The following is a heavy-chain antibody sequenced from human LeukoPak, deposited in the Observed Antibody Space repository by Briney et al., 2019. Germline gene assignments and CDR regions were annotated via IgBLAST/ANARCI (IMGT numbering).Heavy chain of an antibody. CDR2: IYSGGST. Sequence: PGGSLRLSCAASGFTVSSNYMSWVRQAPGKGLEWVSVIYSGGSTYYADSVQGRFTISRDKSKNTPYRQSNSERAEDRAVYYCARVSSSGWRTHYYYYIHVWGKGTTVTVSS. D-gene: IGHD6-19*01. CDR1: GFTVSSNY. J-gene: IGHJ6*03. V-gene: IGHV3-53*01. CDR3: ARVSSSGWRTHYYYYIHV.